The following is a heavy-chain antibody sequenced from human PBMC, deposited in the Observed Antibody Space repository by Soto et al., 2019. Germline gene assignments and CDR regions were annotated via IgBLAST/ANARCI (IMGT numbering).Heavy chain of an antibody. Sequence: QVPLVQSGAEVKKPGASVKVSCKASGYTFTSYAMHWVRQAPGQRLEWMGWINAGNGKTKYSQKFQGRVTITRDTSASTAYMELSSLRSEDTAVYYCAREGYGDSEDFNYWGQGTLVTVSS. D-gene: IGHD4-17*01. CDR1: GYTFTSYA. CDR2: INAGNGKT. J-gene: IGHJ4*02. V-gene: IGHV1-3*01. CDR3: AREGYGDSEDFNY.